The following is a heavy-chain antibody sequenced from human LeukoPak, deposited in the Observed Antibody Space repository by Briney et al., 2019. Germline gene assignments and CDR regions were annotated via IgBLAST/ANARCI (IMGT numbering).Heavy chain of an antibody. V-gene: IGHV1-18*04. CDR3: ARDRIQLWSGYWYFDL. CDR2: ISAYNGNT. J-gene: IGHJ2*01. CDR1: GYTFTSYG. D-gene: IGHD5-18*01. Sequence: GASVKVSCKASGYTFTSYGISWVRQAPGQGLEWMEWISAYNGNTNYVQKLQGRVTMTTDTSTSTAYMELRSLRSDDTAVYYCARDRIQLWSGYWYFDLWGRGTLVSVSS.